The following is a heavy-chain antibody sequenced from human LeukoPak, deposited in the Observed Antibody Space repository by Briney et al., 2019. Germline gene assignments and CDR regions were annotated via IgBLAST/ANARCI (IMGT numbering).Heavy chain of an antibody. CDR3: AAVRGTAGGTSYYYYGMDV. J-gene: IGHJ6*02. Sequence: SVKVSCKASGFTFTSSAIQWVRQTRGQHLEWIGWIVVGSGNTNYAQKFQERVTITRDMSTSTAYMELSSLRSEDTAVYYCAAVRGTAGGTSYYYYGMDVWGQGTTVTVSS. D-gene: IGHD6-13*01. V-gene: IGHV1-58*02. CDR2: IVVGSGNT. CDR1: GFTFTSSA.